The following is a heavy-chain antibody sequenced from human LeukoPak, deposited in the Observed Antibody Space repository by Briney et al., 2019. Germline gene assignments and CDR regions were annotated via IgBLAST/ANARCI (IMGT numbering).Heavy chain of an antibody. Sequence: GGSLRLSCAACVFTFNSYWIHWVRHAPGKGLVWVSRINSDGSSTSYADSVKGRFTISRDNAKNTLYLQMNSLRAEDTAVYYWARDVYSGYEFDYWGQGTLVTVSS. CDR3: ARDVYSGYEFDY. CDR2: INSDGSST. V-gene: IGHV3-74*01. CDR1: VFTFNSYW. J-gene: IGHJ4*02. D-gene: IGHD5-12*01.